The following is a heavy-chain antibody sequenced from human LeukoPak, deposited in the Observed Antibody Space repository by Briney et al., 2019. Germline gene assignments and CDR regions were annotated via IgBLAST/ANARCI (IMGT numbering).Heavy chain of an antibody. V-gene: IGHV1-8*01. J-gene: IGHJ5*02. CDR1: GYTFTLYY. Sequence: ASVKVSCKASGYTFTLYYINWVRQATGQGLEWMGWMNPNSGNTGYAQKFQGRVTMTKNTSISTAYMELSSLRSEDTAVYYCARGKAVRGVIIKGPFGPWGQGTLVTVSS. CDR2: MNPNSGNT. CDR3: ARGKAVRGVIIKGPFGP. D-gene: IGHD3-10*01.